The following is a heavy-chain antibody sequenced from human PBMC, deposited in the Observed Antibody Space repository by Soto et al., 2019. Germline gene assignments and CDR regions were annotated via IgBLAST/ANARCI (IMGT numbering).Heavy chain of an antibody. V-gene: IGHV3-7*05. CDR3: ARDFSSSWYYLDWYFDL. CDR1: GFTFSSYW. CDR2: IKQDGSEK. D-gene: IGHD6-13*01. Sequence: VQLVESGGGLVQPGGSLRLSCAASGFTFSSYWMSWVRQAPGKGLEWVANIKQDGSEKYYVDSVKGRFTISRDNAKNSLYLQMNSLRAEDTAVYYCARDFSSSWYYLDWYFDLWGRGTLVTVSS. J-gene: IGHJ2*01.